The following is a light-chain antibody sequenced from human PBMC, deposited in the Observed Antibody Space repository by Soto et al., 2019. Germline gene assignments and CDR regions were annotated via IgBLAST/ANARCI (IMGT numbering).Light chain of an antibody. Sequence: EIVLTQSPGTLSLSPGESSTLSCRASQRISRNLAWYPQKPGQAPRLLIYGASSRATGIPDRFSGSGSGTDFTLTISRLEPEDFAVYYCQQYGSSPAEVTFGQGTRLEIK. J-gene: IGKJ5*01. V-gene: IGKV3-20*01. CDR1: QRISRN. CDR3: QQYGSSPAEVT. CDR2: GAS.